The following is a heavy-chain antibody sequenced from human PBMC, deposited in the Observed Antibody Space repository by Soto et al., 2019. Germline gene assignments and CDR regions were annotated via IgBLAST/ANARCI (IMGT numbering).Heavy chain of an antibody. V-gene: IGHV1-18*01. Sequence: ASVKVSCKASGYTFTSYGISWVRQAPGQGLEWMGWISAYNGNTNYAQKLQGRVTMTTDTSTSTAYMELRSLRSDDTAVYYCATDRYYYGSGSPSYYGMDVWGQGTTVTVSS. CDR3: ATDRYYYGSGSPSYYGMDV. CDR1: GYTFTSYG. J-gene: IGHJ6*02. CDR2: ISAYNGNT. D-gene: IGHD3-10*01.